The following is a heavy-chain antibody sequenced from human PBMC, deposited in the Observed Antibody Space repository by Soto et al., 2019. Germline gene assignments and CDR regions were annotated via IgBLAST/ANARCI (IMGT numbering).Heavy chain of an antibody. Sequence: LQSSGEPSGCKVSTSRIASVRQMPGKGLEWMGIIYPGDSDTKYSPSLQGQVTISADTSISTAYLQWTSLKASDTAMYYCARSRRGAYSSGWYSPSGYYNYGIDVWGQGTKVTVSS. J-gene: IGHJ6*02. D-gene: IGHD6-19*01. CDR2: IYPGDSDT. CDR1: GCKVSTSR. V-gene: IGHV5-51*01. CDR3: ARSRRGAYSSGWYSPSGYYNYGIDV.